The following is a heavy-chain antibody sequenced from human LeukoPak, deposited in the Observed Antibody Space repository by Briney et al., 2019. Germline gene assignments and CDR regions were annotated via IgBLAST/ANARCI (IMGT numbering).Heavy chain of an antibody. CDR1: GFMFSNYG. D-gene: IGHD2-15*01. Sequence: TGGSLRLSCTASGFMFSNYGMSWVRRAPGKGLEWVSGISDSGGSTYYADSVKGRFTISRDNFKNTLYLQMNSLRAEDTAVYYCAKDCLEDIVVVVAATGAFDIWGQGTMVTVSS. CDR2: ISDSGGST. CDR3: AKDCLEDIVVVVAATGAFDI. J-gene: IGHJ3*02. V-gene: IGHV3-23*01.